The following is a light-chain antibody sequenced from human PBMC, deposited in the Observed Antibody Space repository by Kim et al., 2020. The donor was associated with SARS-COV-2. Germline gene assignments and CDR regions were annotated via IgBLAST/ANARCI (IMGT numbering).Light chain of an antibody. CDR3: QNYNSAPLT. CDR1: QGVSKY. V-gene: IGKV1-27*01. J-gene: IGKJ4*01. CDR2: DTS. Sequence: ASVGDRVTITCRASQGVSKYLAWYQQRPGKVPKLLIFDTSTLQSGVPSRFSGSGSGTDFTLTISSLQPEDVATYYCQNYNSAPLTFGGGTKVDIK.